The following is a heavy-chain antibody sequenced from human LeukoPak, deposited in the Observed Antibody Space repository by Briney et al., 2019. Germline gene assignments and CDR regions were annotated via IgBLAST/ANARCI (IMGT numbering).Heavy chain of an antibody. Sequence: GRSLRLSCAASGFTFSSYGMHWVRQAPGKGLEWVAVISYDGSNKYYADSVKGRFTISRDNSKNTLYLQMNSLRAEDTAVYYCARDLDYYDSSGLDYWGQGTLVTVSS. J-gene: IGHJ4*02. CDR1: GFTFSSYG. D-gene: IGHD3-22*01. CDR3: ARDLDYYDSSGLDY. CDR2: ISYDGSNK. V-gene: IGHV3-30*19.